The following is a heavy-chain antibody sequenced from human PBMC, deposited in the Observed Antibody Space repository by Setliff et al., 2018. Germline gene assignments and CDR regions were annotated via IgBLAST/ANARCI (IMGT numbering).Heavy chain of an antibody. D-gene: IGHD3-3*01. V-gene: IGHV4-59*03. CDR3: RFWSGYYKNDY. J-gene: IGHJ4*02. Sequence: SETLSLTCTVSGGSINNYYWSWIRQAPGKGLEWVGYVYYTGTTNYSPSLKGRVIISVDASKNRLSLQLNSVTAADMAVYYCRFWSGYYKNDYWAQGTLVTVSS. CDR2: VYYTGTT. CDR1: GGSINNYY.